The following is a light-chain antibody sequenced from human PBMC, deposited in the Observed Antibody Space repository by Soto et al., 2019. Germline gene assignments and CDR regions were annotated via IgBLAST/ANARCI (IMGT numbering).Light chain of an antibody. J-gene: IGKJ1*01. Sequence: EIVLTQSPATLSLSPGERATLSCRASQSVSSYLAWYQQKPGQAPRLLIYDASNRATGIPARFSGSGPGTDFTLTISSLEPEDFAVYYCQQRSNWPWTFGQGT. CDR1: QSVSSY. CDR2: DAS. CDR3: QQRSNWPWT. V-gene: IGKV3D-11*02.